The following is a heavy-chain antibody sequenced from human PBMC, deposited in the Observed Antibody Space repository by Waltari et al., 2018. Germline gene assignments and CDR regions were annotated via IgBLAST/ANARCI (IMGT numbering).Heavy chain of an antibody. CDR1: GDSLHSW. CDR2: VLGSGRT. D-gene: IGHD2-15*01. CDR3: ARDRGRGLYLDT. J-gene: IGHJ4*02. V-gene: IGHV4-4*02. Sequence: QLQLQESGPGLVKPSGTLSLICAVSGDSLHSWWSWVRQPPGKGLEWIGQVLGSGRTNYNPSFARRVTISLDTSTHQFALKMTSATAADTALYYWARDRGRGLYLDTWGQGILVTVSP.